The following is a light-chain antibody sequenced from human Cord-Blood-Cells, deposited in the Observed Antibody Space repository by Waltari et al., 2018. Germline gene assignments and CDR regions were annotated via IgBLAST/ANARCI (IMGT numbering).Light chain of an antibody. CDR3: QQYNNWPPRYT. Sequence: EIVMTESTDTLYVSLGERATLSCRASQSVSSNLAWYQQKPGQAPRRLIYVASTRATGIPARFSGSGSGTEFTLTISSLQSEDFAVYYCQQYNNWPPRYTFGQGTKLEIK. V-gene: IGKV3-15*01. J-gene: IGKJ2*01. CDR2: VAS. CDR1: QSVSSN.